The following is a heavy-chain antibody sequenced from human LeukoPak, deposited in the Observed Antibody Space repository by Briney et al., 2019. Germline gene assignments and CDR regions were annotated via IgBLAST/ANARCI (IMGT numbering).Heavy chain of an antibody. V-gene: IGHV3-7*01. D-gene: IGHD5-12*01. CDR1: GFTFSSYW. CDR3: ARDDIVATMRGGGVDY. CDR2: IKQDGSEK. Sequence: GRSLRLSCAASGFTFSSYWMSWVRQAPGKGLEWVANIKQDGSEKYYVDSVKGRFTISRDNAKNSLYLQMNSLRAEDTAVYYCARDDIVATMRGGGVDYWGQGTLVTVSS. J-gene: IGHJ4*02.